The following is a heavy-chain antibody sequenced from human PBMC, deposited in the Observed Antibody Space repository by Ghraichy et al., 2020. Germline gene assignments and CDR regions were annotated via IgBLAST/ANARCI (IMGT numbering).Heavy chain of an antibody. CDR1: GFSFTDYW. V-gene: IGHV3-74*01. CDR2: LNIDGTTV. D-gene: IGHD1-14*01. J-gene: IGHJ4*02. CDR3: VRSYKDGLRHFDY. Sequence: GGSLRLSCAASGFSFTDYWMHGVRQTPGRGLEWVSHLNIDGTTVNYADSVKGRFTISRDNAKNTMYLQMMSLTVEDTAVYYCVRSYKDGLRHFDYWGQGTLVTVSS.